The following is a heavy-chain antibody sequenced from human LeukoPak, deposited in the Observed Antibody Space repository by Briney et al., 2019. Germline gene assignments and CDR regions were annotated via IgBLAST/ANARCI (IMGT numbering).Heavy chain of an antibody. V-gene: IGHV3-53*01. CDR2: LYSDGNT. CDR1: VFTVITND. J-gene: IGHJ4*02. CDR3: ARGVEPLAANTLAY. D-gene: IGHD1-14*01. Sequence: AGGSLRLSCAASVFTVITNDMTWVRQAPGKGLEWASVLYSDGNTKYADSVQGRFTISRDNSKNTLYLEMNSLSPDDTAVYYCARGVEPLAANTLAYWGQGTLVTVSS.